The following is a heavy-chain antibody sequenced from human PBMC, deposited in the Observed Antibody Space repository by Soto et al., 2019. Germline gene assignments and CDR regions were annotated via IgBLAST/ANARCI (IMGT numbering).Heavy chain of an antibody. Sequence: EVQLVESGGGLVQPGGSLRLSCAASGFTFSSYSMNWVRQAPGKGLEWVSYISSSSSTIYYADSVKGRFTISRDNAKNSPYLQMNSLRDEDTALYYCAREGYYYDSSGYSHDAFDIWGQGTMVTVSS. CDR1: GFTFSSYS. CDR2: ISSSSSTI. J-gene: IGHJ3*02. CDR3: AREGYYYDSSGYSHDAFDI. V-gene: IGHV3-48*02. D-gene: IGHD3-22*01.